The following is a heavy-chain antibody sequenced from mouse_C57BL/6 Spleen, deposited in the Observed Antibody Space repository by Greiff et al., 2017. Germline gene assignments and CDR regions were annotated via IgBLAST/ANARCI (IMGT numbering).Heavy chain of an antibody. V-gene: IGHV1-54*01. CDR2: INPGSGGT. J-gene: IGHJ4*01. D-gene: IGHD1-1*01. CDR3: AGESTDYYAMDY. Sequence: VQLQQSGAELVRPGTSVKVSCKASGYAFTNYLIEWVKQRPGQGLEWIGVINPGSGGTNYNEKFKGKATLTADKSSCTAYMQLSSLTSEDSAVYYCAGESTDYYAMDYWGQGTSVTVSS. CDR1: GYAFTNYL.